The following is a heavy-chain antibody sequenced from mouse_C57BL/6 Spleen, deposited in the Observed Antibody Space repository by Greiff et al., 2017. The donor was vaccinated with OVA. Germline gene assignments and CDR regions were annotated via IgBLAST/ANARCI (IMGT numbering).Heavy chain of an antibody. CDR3: AGSYYDGAMDY. J-gene: IGHJ4*01. CDR2: IDPSDSET. D-gene: IGHD1-1*01. CDR1: GYTFTSYW. Sequence: QVQLQQPGAELVRPGSSVKLSCKASGYTFTSYWMHWVKQRPIQGLEWIGNIDPSDSETHSNQKFKDKATLTVDKSSSTAYMQLSSLTSEDSAVYYGAGSYYDGAMDYWGQGTSVTVSS. V-gene: IGHV1-52*01.